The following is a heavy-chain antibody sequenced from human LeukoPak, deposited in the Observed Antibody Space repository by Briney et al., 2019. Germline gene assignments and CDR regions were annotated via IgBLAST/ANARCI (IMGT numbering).Heavy chain of an antibody. CDR2: ISAYNGNT. CDR3: ATYLSPTIFGVRYYYMDV. D-gene: IGHD3-3*01. CDR1: GYTFTSYG. Sequence: ASVKVSCKDSGYTFTSYGISWVRQAPGQGLEWMGWISAYNGNTNYAQKLQGRVTMTTDTSTSTAYMELRSLRSDDTAVYYCATYLSPTIFGVRYYYMDVWGKGTTVTVSS. V-gene: IGHV1-18*01. J-gene: IGHJ6*03.